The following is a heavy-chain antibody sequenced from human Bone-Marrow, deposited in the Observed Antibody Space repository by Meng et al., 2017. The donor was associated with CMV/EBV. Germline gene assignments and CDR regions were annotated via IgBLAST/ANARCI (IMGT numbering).Heavy chain of an antibody. D-gene: IGHD1-26*01. CDR3: ARNVGYYYGMDV. J-gene: IGHJ6*02. Sequence: GESLKISCAASGFTFDDYAMHWVRQAPGKGLEWVSGINWNGGSTDYADSVKGRFTISRDNAKNSLYLHMNSLRVEDTALYHCARNVGYYYGMDVWGQGTTVAASS. CDR1: GFTFDDYA. V-gene: IGHV3-20*01. CDR2: INWNGGST.